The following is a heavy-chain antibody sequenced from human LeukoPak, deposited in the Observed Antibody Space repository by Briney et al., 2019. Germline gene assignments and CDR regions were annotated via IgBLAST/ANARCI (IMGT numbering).Heavy chain of an antibody. D-gene: IGHD5-24*01. J-gene: IGHJ4*02. Sequence: GGSLRLSCAASGFTCSNWMSWVRLAPGKGLEWVANIKEDGTETYYVDSVKGRFTISRDNAKNSLYLQMNSLRVEDTAVYYCAKEGRSLQTYWGQGTLVTVSS. CDR2: IKEDGTET. CDR1: GFTCSNW. V-gene: IGHV3-7*03. CDR3: AKEGRSLQTY.